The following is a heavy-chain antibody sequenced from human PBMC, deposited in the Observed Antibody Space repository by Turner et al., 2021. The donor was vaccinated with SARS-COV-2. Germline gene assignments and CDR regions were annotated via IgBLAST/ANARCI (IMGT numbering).Heavy chain of an antibody. Sequence: QVQLQQWGAGLLKPSETLSLTCAVYGGSFSGYYRSWIRQPPGKGLEWIGEIYHSGSTNYNPSLKSRVTISVDTSKNQFSLKLSSVTAADTAVYYCARSWGGILTGYSFDPWGQGTLVTVSS. CDR1: GGSFSGYY. CDR2: IYHSGST. D-gene: IGHD3-9*01. J-gene: IGHJ5*02. CDR3: ARSWGGILTGYSFDP. V-gene: IGHV4-34*01.